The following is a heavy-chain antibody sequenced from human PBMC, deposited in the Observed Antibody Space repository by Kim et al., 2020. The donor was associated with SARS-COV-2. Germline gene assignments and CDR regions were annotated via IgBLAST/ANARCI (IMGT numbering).Heavy chain of an antibody. J-gene: IGHJ4*02. CDR1: GDSISVYY. V-gene: IGHV4-59*12. D-gene: IGHD3-16*02. CDR3: ARELREGGRYYFDQ. Sequence: SETLSLTCAVYGDSISVYYWSWIRQPPGKGLECIGYISYTGSTNYNPSLKSRVTISIDTPQSQFSLLLSAVTAADTAVYYCARELREGGRYYFDQGGQGTRVTVPS. CDR2: ISYTGST.